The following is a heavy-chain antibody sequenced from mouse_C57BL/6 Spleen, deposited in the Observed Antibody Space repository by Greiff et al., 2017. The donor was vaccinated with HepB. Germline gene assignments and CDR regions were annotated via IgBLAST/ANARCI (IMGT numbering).Heavy chain of an antibody. V-gene: IGHV5-17*01. CDR1: GFTFSDYG. CDR2: ISSGSSTI. CDR3: ARREYSNYGSFAY. J-gene: IGHJ3*01. Sequence: DVMLVESGGGLVKPGGSLKLSCAASGFTFSDYGMHWVRQAPEKGLEWVAYISSGSSTIYYADTVKGRFTISRDNAKNTLFLQMTSLRSEDTAMYYCARREYSNYGSFAYWGQGTLVTVSA. D-gene: IGHD2-5*01.